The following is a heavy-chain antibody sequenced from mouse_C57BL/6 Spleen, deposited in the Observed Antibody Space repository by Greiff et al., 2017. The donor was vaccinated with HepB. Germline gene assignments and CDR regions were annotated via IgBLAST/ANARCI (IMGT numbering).Heavy chain of an antibody. CDR2: ISSGGSYT. D-gene: IGHD3-3*01. J-gene: IGHJ2*01. V-gene: IGHV5-6*02. CDR1: GFTFSSYG. Sequence: EVKLVESGGDLVKPGGSLKLSCAASGFTFSSYGMSWVRQTPDKRLEWVATISSGGSYTYYPDSVKGRFTISRDNAKNTLYLQMSSLKSEDTAMYYCARHGGLTDYWGQGTTLTVSS. CDR3: ARHGGLTDY.